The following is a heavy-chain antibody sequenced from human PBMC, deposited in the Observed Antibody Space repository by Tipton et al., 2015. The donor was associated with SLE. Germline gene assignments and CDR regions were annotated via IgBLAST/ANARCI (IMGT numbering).Heavy chain of an antibody. CDR2: ISISGTT. CDR1: GVSISDYY. V-gene: IGHV4-4*07. J-gene: IGHJ4*02. CDR3: ARDPFESSFDY. D-gene: IGHD6-13*01. Sequence: TLSLTCTVSGVSISDYYWSWIRQPAGKGLEWIGRISISGTTNYNPSLKSRVTITVDTSKNQFSLKLSSVTAADTAVYYCARDPFESSFDYWGQGTLVTVSS.